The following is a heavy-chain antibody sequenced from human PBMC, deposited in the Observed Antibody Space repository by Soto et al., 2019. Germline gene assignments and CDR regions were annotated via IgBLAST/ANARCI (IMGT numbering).Heavy chain of an antibody. J-gene: IGHJ6*02. Sequence: ASVKVSCKASGYTFTSYDINWVRQATGQGLEWMGWMNPNSGNTGYAQKFQGWVTMTRDTSISTAYMELSRLRSDDTAVYYCARHGSGSYYRSYYYYYGMDVWGQGTTVTVSS. D-gene: IGHD3-10*01. CDR3: ARHGSGSYYRSYYYYYGMDV. V-gene: IGHV1-8*01. CDR2: MNPNSGNT. CDR1: GYTFTSYD.